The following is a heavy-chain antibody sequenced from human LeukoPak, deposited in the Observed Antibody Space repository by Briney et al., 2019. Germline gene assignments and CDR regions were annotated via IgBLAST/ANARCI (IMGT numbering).Heavy chain of an antibody. J-gene: IGHJ4*02. CDR2: ISSSSSYI. D-gene: IGHD2-8*01. CDR1: GFTFSSYS. V-gene: IGHV3-21*01. CDR3: AKLANTILMIYAIDY. Sequence: PGGSLRLSCAASGFTFSSYSMNWVRQAPGKGLEWVSSISSSSSYIYYADSVKGRFTISRDNAKNSLYLQMNSLRAEDTAVYYCAKLANTILMIYAIDYWGQGTLVTVSS.